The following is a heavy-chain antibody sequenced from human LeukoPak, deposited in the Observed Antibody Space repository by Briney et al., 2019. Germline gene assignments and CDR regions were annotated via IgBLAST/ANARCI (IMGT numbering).Heavy chain of an antibody. CDR2: IYSGGST. CDR1: GFTVSSNY. Sequence: GGSLRLSCAASGFTVSSNYMSWVRQAPEKGLEWVSVIYSGGSTYYADSVKGRFTISRDNSKNTLYLQMNSLRAEDTAVYYCARSVPSPYYFDYWGQGTLVTVSS. J-gene: IGHJ4*02. CDR3: ARSVPSPYYFDY. V-gene: IGHV3-53*01.